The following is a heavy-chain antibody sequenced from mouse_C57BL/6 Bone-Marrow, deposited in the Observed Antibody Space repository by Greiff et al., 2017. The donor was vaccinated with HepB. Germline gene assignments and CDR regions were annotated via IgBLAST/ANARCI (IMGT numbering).Heavy chain of an antibody. CDR3: GRGGGKWYFDV. J-gene: IGHJ1*03. V-gene: IGHV1-52*01. CDR2: IDPSDSET. Sequence: QVQLQQPGAELVRPGASVKLSCKASGYTFTSYWMHWVRQRPIQGLEWIGNIDPSDSETHYNQKFKDKATLTVDKSSSTAYMQLSSLTSEDSAVYYCGRGGGKWYFDVWGTGTTVTVSS. D-gene: IGHD1-1*02. CDR1: GYTFTSYW.